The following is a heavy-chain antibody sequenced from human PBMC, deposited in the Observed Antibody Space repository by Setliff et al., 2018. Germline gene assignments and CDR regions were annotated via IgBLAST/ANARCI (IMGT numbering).Heavy chain of an antibody. Sequence: AASVKVSCKASGYTFSNYGITWVRQAPGQGLEWMGWISVYTGNTNYAPKLQGRVTMTTDASTSTAYMELRGLTSDDTAVYYCSRLVRYCSKTTCQTASGAELWGQGTLVTVSS. D-gene: IGHD2-8*01. CDR2: ISVYTGNT. V-gene: IGHV1-18*04. CDR3: SRLVRYCSKTTCQTASGAEL. CDR1: GYTFSNYG. J-gene: IGHJ4*02.